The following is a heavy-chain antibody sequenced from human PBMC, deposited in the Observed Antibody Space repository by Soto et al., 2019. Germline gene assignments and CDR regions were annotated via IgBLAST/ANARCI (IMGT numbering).Heavy chain of an antibody. Sequence: PSETLSLTCTVSGGSISSGGYYWSWIRQHPGKGLEWIGYIYYSGSTYYNPSLKSRVTISVDTSKNQFSLKLSSVTAADTAVYYCARDIAAAVNTGSADWFDPWGQGTLVTVSS. CDR3: ARDIAAAVNTGSADWFDP. CDR1: GGSISSGGYY. D-gene: IGHD6-13*01. V-gene: IGHV4-31*03. CDR2: IYYSGST. J-gene: IGHJ5*02.